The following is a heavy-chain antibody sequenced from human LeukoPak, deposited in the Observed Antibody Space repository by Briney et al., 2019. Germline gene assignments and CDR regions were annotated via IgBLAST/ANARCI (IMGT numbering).Heavy chain of an antibody. D-gene: IGHD4-11*01. CDR3: AKDCIYSNYFDY. CDR2: ISGSGGST. Sequence: GGSLRLSCAASGFTFSSYAMSWVRQAPGKGLEWVSAISGSGGSTYYADSVKGRFTNSRDNSKNTLYLQMNSLRAEDTAVYYCAKDCIYSNYFDYWGQGTLVTVSS. J-gene: IGHJ4*02. V-gene: IGHV3-23*01. CDR1: GFTFSSYA.